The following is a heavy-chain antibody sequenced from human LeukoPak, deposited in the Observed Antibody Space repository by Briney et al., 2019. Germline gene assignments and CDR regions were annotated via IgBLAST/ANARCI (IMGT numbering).Heavy chain of an antibody. CDR2: ISYSGST. V-gene: IGHV4-39*01. J-gene: IGHJ4*02. CDR1: GGSIRSSSYF. CDR3: ARSVNIVVEYYFDY. Sequence: SETLSLTCTVSGGSIRSSSYFWGWIRQPPGKGLEWIGSISYSGSTYYNPSLKSRVTISVGTSKDQFSLKLISVTAADTAVYYCARSVNIVVEYYFDYWGQGTLVTVPS. D-gene: IGHD2-15*01.